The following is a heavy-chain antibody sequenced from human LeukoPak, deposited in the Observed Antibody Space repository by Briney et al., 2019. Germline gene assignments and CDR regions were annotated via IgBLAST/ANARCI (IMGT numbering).Heavy chain of an antibody. CDR3: ARRRGEDYGGNDFDY. D-gene: IGHD4-23*01. J-gene: IGHJ4*02. Sequence: GESLKISCKGSGYNFATYWIAWVRQMPGKGLEWMGIIYPGDPDIRYSPSFQGQVTISADKSISTAYLQWSSLKASDTAMYYCARRRGEDYGGNDFDYWGQGTLVTVSS. CDR1: GYNFATYW. CDR2: IYPGDPDI. V-gene: IGHV5-51*01.